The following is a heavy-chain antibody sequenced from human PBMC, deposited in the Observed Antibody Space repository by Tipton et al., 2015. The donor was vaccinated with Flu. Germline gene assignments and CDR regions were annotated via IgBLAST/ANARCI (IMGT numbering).Heavy chain of an antibody. D-gene: IGHD6-19*01. V-gene: IGHV3-23*01. CDR3: ARHNEGYSSGWYLNCFDY. CDR2: ISGGGGST. CDR1: GFTFSSHT. J-gene: IGHJ4*02. Sequence: SLRLSCEASGFTFSSHTMTWVRQPPGKGLEWVSGISGGGGSTYYADSVKGRFTISRDNSKNTVYLQMNSLRAEDTAVYFCARHNEGYSSGWYLNCFDYWGQGMLVTVSS.